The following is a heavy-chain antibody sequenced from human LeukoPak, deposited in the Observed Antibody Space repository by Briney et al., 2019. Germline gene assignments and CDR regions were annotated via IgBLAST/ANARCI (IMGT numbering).Heavy chain of an antibody. CDR2: ISSNGGNT. CDR3: ARDSITVSVGAFDI. Sequence: PGGSLRLSCAASGFTFSHYAMHWVRQAPGKGLEYVSAISSNGGNTYYANSVKGRFTISRDNAKNTLYLQMGSLRAEDMGVYYCARDSITVSVGAFDIWGQGTMV. V-gene: IGHV3-64*01. D-gene: IGHD2-2*01. CDR1: GFTFSHYA. J-gene: IGHJ3*02.